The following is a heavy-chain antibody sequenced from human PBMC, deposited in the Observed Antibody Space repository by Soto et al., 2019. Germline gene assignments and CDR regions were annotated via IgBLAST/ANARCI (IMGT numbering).Heavy chain of an antibody. CDR1: GFTFSSYD. CDR2: IGTAGDT. V-gene: IGHV3-13*01. D-gene: IGHD6-13*01. Sequence: GGSLRLSCAASGFTFSSYDMHWVRQATGKGLEWISAIGTAGDTYYPGSVKGRFTISRENAKNSLYLQMNSLRAGDTAVYYCARETGYSYYYYMDVWGKGTTVTVSS. CDR3: ARETGYSYYYYMDV. J-gene: IGHJ6*03.